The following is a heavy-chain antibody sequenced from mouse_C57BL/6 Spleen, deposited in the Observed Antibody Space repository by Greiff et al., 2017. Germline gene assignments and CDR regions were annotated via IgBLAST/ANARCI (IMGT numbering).Heavy chain of an antibody. J-gene: IGHJ2*01. V-gene: IGHV1-69*01. CDR1: GYTFTSYW. CDR2: IDPSDSYT. D-gene: IGHD1-1*01. Sequence: VQLQQPGAELVMPGASVKLSCKASGYTFTSYWMHWVKQRPGQGLEWIGEIDPSDSYTNYNQKFKGKSTLTVDKSSSTAYMQLSSLTSEDSAVYYCARSEYYGSSYLDYWGQGTTLTVSS. CDR3: ARSEYYGSSYLDY.